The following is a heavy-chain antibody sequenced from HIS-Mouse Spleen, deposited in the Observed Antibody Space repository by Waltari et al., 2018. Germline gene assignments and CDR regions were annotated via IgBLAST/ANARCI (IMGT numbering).Heavy chain of an antibody. CDR3: AREIPYSSSWYDWYFDL. J-gene: IGHJ2*01. D-gene: IGHD6-13*01. CDR1: GGSISSSSYY. Sequence: QLQLQESGPGLVKPSETLSLTCTVSGGSISSSSYYWGWIRQPPGKGLEWIGSIYYSGSTYYHPSLKSRVTTSVDTSKNQFSLKLSSVTAADTAVYYCAREIPYSSSWYDWYFDLWGRGTLVTVSS. CDR2: IYYSGST. V-gene: IGHV4-39*07.